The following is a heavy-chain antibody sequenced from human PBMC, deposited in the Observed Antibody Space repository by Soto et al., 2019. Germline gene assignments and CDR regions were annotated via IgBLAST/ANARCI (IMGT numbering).Heavy chain of an antibody. CDR2: IGSSSSDT. J-gene: IGHJ4*02. Sequence: QVQLVESGGGLVKPGGSLRLSCAASGFTFSDYFLTWIRQAPGKGLEWVAYIGSSSSDTNYADSVKGRFTISRDNAKNSLFRQMNNLRVDDTAVYYWARDYDFWSGYLSGHFDYWGQGTLVTVSS. D-gene: IGHD3-3*01. CDR3: ARDYDFWSGYLSGHFDY. CDR1: GFTFSDYF. V-gene: IGHV3-11*06.